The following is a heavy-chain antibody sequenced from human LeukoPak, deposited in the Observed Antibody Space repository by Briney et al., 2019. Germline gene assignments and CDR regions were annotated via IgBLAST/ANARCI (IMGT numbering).Heavy chain of an antibody. CDR3: ASLKNYYDSSGYLVTDAFDI. V-gene: IGHV1-18*01. D-gene: IGHD3-22*01. CDR2: INPNSGGT. CDR1: GYTFTSYD. J-gene: IGHJ3*02. Sequence: ASVKVSCKASGYTFTSYDINWVRQAPGQGLEWMGWINPNSGGTNYAQKLQGRVTMTTDTSTSTAYMELRSLKSDDTAVYYCASLKNYYDSSGYLVTDAFDIWGQGTMVTVSS.